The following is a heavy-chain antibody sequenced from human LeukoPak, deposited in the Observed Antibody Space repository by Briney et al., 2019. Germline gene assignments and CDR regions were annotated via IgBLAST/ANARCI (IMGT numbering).Heavy chain of an antibody. Sequence: GGSLRLSCAASGFTFSSYSMNWVRQAPGKRLEWVSYISSSSSTIYYADSVKGRFTITRDNAKNSLYLQMNSPRAEDTAVYYCARGGYSSGWEYFDYWGQGTLVTVSS. V-gene: IGHV3-48*01. J-gene: IGHJ4*02. CDR2: ISSSSSTI. CDR1: GFTFSSYS. D-gene: IGHD6-19*01. CDR3: ARGGYSSGWEYFDY.